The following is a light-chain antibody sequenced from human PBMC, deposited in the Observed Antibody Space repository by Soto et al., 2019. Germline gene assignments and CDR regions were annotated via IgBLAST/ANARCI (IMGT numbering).Light chain of an antibody. CDR2: GAS. V-gene: IGKV3-15*01. J-gene: IGKJ4*01. Sequence: EIVMTQSPATLSVSPGERATLSCRASQSVSSNLAWYQQKPGQAPRLIIYGASTRATGIPARFSGSGSGTEFPLTISILQSEDFAVYYCQQYNNWPPLTFGGGTKVEIK. CDR3: QQYNNWPPLT. CDR1: QSVSSN.